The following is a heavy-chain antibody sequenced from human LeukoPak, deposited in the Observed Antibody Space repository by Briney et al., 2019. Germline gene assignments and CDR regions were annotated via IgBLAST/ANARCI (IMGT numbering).Heavy chain of an antibody. D-gene: IGHD3-22*01. V-gene: IGHV4-59*01. J-gene: IGHJ2*01. CDR3: ARRIPMIRAYWYFDL. CDR2: IYYSGST. Sequence: SETLSLTCTVSGGSISSYYWSWIRQPSGKGLEWIGYIYYSGSTNYNPSLKSRVTISVDTSKNQFSLKLSSVTAADTAVYYCARRIPMIRAYWYFDLWGRGTLVTVSS. CDR1: GGSISSYY.